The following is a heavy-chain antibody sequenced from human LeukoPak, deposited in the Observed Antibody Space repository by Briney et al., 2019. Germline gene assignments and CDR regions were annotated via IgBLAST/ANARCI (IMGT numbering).Heavy chain of an antibody. CDR2: VYYTGST. CDR1: GGYISSYY. CDR3: ARGIADPYSFDS. Sequence: PSETLSLTCSVSGGYISSYYWSWIRQPPGKGLEWIGFVYYTGSTNYTPSLKSRVTISVDKSKNQFSLNLSSVTAADTAVYYCARGIADPYSFDSWGQGTLVSVSS. D-gene: IGHD6-13*01. V-gene: IGHV4-59*12. J-gene: IGHJ4*02.